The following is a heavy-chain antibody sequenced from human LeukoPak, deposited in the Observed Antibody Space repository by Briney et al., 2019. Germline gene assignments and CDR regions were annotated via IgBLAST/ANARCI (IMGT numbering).Heavy chain of an antibody. J-gene: IGHJ1*01. Sequence: SSETLSLTCTVSGGSISGYYWSWIRQPPGKGLEWIGYMYYSGSMHPNPSLKSRVTISEDTSKNQFSLKLSSVTAADTAVYYCAREMDAHPRIVVWGQGTLVTVSS. CDR2: MYYSGSM. D-gene: IGHD2-21*01. CDR3: AREMDAHPRIVV. V-gene: IGHV4-59*01. CDR1: GGSISGYY.